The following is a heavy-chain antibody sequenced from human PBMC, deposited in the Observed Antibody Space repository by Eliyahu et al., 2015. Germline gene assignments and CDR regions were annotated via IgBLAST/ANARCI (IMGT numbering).Heavy chain of an antibody. CDR1: GFTXXYYA. J-gene: IGHJ6*02. D-gene: IGHD2-15*01. CDR3: AKDSGGCSGGGCYSDPTVGGRAGMDV. V-gene: IGHV3-30*18. Sequence: QVQLVESGGGVVQPGRSLRLSCAASGFTXXYYAXPWVRXAPGKGLEWVAVISYDGSNKYYADSVKGRFTISRDHSKNTLYLQMNSLRSEDTAVYYCAKDSGGCSGGGCYSDPTVGGRAGMDVWGQGTTVTVSS. CDR2: ISYDGSNK.